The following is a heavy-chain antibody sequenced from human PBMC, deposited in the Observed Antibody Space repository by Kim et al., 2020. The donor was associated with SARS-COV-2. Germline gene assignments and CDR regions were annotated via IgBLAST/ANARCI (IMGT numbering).Heavy chain of an antibody. V-gene: IGHV3-30*03. CDR2: IILVGDNK. J-gene: IGHJ5*01. CDR1: GFTFSNFG. Sequence: GGSLRLSCGASGFTFSNFGMCWVRQAPGKGLEWVALIILVGDNKFYADSVKGRFTVSRDNSKSPLYLQMNTLRPGDTALNFCARIRSKYGSGVVASW. CDR3: ARIRSKYGSGVVAS. D-gene: IGHD3-10*01.